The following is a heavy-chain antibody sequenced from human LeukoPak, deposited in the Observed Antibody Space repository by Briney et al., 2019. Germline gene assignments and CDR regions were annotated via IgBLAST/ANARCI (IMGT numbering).Heavy chain of an antibody. D-gene: IGHD2-15*01. Sequence: GRSLRPSCAASGFTFSSYGMHWVRQAPGKGLEWVAFIRYDGSNKYYADSVEGRFTISRDNSKNTLYLQMNSLRAEDTAVYYCAGYCSGGSCYSEVDYFDYWGQGTLVTVSS. CDR3: AGYCSGGSCYSEVDYFDY. V-gene: IGHV3-30*02. J-gene: IGHJ4*02. CDR1: GFTFSSYG. CDR2: IRYDGSNK.